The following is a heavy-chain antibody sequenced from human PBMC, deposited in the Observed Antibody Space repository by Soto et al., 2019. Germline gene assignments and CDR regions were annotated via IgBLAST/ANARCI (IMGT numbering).Heavy chain of an antibody. J-gene: IGHJ5*02. D-gene: IGHD6-19*01. CDR3: AREIGQWLVNNWFDP. V-gene: IGHV1-18*01. CDR1: GYTFTSYE. CDR2: ISAYNGNT. Sequence: ASVKVSCKASGYTFTSYEISWLRQAPGPGLEWMGWISAYNGNTNYAQKLQGRVTMTTDTSTSTAYMELRSLRSDDTAVYYCAREIGQWLVNNWFDPWGQGTLVTISS.